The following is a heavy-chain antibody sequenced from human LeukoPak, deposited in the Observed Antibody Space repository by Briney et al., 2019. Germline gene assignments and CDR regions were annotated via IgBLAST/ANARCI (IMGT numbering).Heavy chain of an antibody. CDR1: GFTFSSYA. V-gene: IGHV3-30*04. J-gene: IGHJ6*02. CDR3: ARDSEYSSSFYYYYGMDV. D-gene: IGHD6-6*01. Sequence: PGGSLRLSCAASGFTFSSYAMHWVRQAPGKGLEWVAVISYDGSNKYYADSVKGRFTISRDNSKNTLYLQMNSLRAEDTAVYYCARDSEYSSSFYYYYGMDVWGQGTTVTVSS. CDR2: ISYDGSNK.